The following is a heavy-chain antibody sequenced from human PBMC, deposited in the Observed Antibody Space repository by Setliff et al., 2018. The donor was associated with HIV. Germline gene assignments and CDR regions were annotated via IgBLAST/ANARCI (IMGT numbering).Heavy chain of an antibody. J-gene: IGHJ5*02. CDR1: GGSISNSSGT. CDR2: IYNTETT. Sequence: SETLSLTCTVSGGSISNSSGTWSWIRQPPGKGLQWIGFIYNTETTNYNPSLKSRVTISLDTSKNQFSLKLTSLTAADTAVYYCARGGTSSNWFDPWGQGTLVTVSS. D-gene: IGHD2-2*01. V-gene: IGHV4-61*01. CDR3: ARGGTSSNWFDP.